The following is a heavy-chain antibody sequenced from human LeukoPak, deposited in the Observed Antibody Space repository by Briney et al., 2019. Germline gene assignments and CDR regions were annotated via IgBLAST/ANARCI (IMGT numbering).Heavy chain of an antibody. J-gene: IGHJ4*02. CDR1: GFTFSSYA. D-gene: IGHD1-1*01. CDR2: ISGSGGST. CDR3: AKRDQLELASDY. V-gene: IGHV3-23*01. Sequence: GGSLRLSCAASGFTFSSYAMSWVRQAPGKGLEWVSAISGSGGSTYHADSVKGRFTISRDNSKNTLYLQMNSLRAEDTAVYYCAKRDQLELASDYWGQGTLVTVSS.